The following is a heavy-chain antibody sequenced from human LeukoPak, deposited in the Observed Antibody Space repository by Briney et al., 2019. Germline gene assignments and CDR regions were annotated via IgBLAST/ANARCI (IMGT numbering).Heavy chain of an antibody. CDR2: IWYDGGNK. V-gene: IGHV3-33*01. Sequence: PGRSLRLSCAASGFTFSSYGMHWVRQAPGKGLEWVAVIWYDGGNKYYADSVKGRFTISRDNSKNTLHLQMNSLRAEDTAVYYCARDGRNYYDSSGYPDYWGQGTLVTVSS. D-gene: IGHD3-22*01. J-gene: IGHJ4*02. CDR3: ARDGRNYYDSSGYPDY. CDR1: GFTFSSYG.